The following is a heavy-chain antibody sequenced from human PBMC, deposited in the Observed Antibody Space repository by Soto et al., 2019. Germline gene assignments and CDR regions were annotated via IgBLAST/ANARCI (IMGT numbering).Heavy chain of an antibody. CDR1: GGSISSYY. V-gene: IGHV4-59*01. D-gene: IGHD6-6*01. CDR2: IYYSGST. J-gene: IGHJ5*02. CDR3: ARWHSSSLNWFDP. Sequence: PSETLSLTCTVSGGSISSYYWIWIRQPPGKGLEWIGYIYYSGSTNYNPSLKSRVTISVDTSKNQFSLKLSSVTAADTAVYYCARWHSSSLNWFDPWGQGTLVTVSS.